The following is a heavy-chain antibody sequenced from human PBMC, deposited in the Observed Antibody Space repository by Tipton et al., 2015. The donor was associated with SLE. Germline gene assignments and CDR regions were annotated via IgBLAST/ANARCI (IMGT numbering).Heavy chain of an antibody. Sequence: TLSITCAVYGGSFSGYYWSWIRQPPGKGLEWIGEINHSGSTNYNPSLKSRVTISVDKSKNQFSLKLSSVTAADTAVYYCAREDTARAFDIWGQGTMVTVSS. J-gene: IGHJ3*02. D-gene: IGHD5-18*01. CDR3: AREDTARAFDI. V-gene: IGHV4-34*01. CDR1: GGSFSGYY. CDR2: INHSGST.